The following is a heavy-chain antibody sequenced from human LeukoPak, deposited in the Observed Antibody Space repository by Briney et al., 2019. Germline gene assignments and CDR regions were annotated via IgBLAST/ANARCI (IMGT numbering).Heavy chain of an antibody. D-gene: IGHD6-25*01. Sequence: GGSLRLSCAASGFTFSSYGMSWVRQAPGKGLEWVSAISGSGGSTYYADSVKGRFTISRDNSKNTLYLQMNSLRAEDTAVYYCARGVRRRPDAFDIWGQGTMVTVSS. V-gene: IGHV3-23*01. J-gene: IGHJ3*02. CDR2: ISGSGGST. CDR3: ARGVRRRPDAFDI. CDR1: GFTFSSYG.